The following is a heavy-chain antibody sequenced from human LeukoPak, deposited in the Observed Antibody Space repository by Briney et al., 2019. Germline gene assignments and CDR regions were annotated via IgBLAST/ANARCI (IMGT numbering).Heavy chain of an antibody. Sequence: SETLSLTCTVSGGSVSSGSYYWSWIRQPPGKGLEWIGYIYYSGSTYYNPSLKSRVTISVDTSKNQFSLKLSSVTAADTAVYYCARVLCSGGSCSSFDYWGQGTLVTVSS. V-gene: IGHV4-31*03. CDR2: IYYSGST. CDR1: GGSVSSGSYY. D-gene: IGHD2-15*01. J-gene: IGHJ4*02. CDR3: ARVLCSGGSCSSFDY.